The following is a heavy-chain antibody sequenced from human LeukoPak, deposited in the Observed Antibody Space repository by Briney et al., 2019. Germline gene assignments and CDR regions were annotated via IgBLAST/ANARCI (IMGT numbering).Heavy chain of an antibody. V-gene: IGHV4-59*01. D-gene: IGHD6-19*01. Sequence: SETLSLTCTVSGGSISSYYWSWNRQPPGKGLEWIGYIYYSGSTNYNPSLKSRVTISVDTSKNQFFLKLSSVAAADTDVYYCARGIAVAGLEFDYWGQGTLVTVSS. CDR2: IYYSGST. J-gene: IGHJ4*02. CDR3: ARGIAVAGLEFDY. CDR1: GGSISSYY.